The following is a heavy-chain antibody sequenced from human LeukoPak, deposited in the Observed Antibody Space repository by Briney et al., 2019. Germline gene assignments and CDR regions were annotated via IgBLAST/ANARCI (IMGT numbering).Heavy chain of an antibody. CDR3: ARDSYSMVRGARPFDY. CDR2: ISSSGGTI. V-gene: IGHV3-48*03. Sequence: PGGSLRLSCAASGFTFSSYEMNWVRQAPGKGLEWVSYISSSGGTIYYADSVKGRFTISRDNAKNSLYLQMNSLRGEDTAVYYCARDSYSMVRGARPFDYWGQGTLVTVSS. D-gene: IGHD3-10*01. CDR1: GFTFSSYE. J-gene: IGHJ4*02.